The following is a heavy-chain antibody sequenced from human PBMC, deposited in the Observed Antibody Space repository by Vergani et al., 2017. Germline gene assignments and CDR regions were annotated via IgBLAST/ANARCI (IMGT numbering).Heavy chain of an antibody. CDR1: GGSFSGYY. Sequence: QVQLQQWGAGLLKPSETLSLTCAVYGGSFSGYYWSWIRQPPGKGLEWIGEINHSGSTNYNPSLKRRVTISVDTSKNQFSLKLSSVTAADTAVYYCARDSGAYCSGGSCYFDAFDIWGQGTMVTVSS. CDR2: INHSGST. CDR3: ARDSGAYCSGGSCYFDAFDI. D-gene: IGHD2-15*01. J-gene: IGHJ3*02. V-gene: IGHV4-34*01.